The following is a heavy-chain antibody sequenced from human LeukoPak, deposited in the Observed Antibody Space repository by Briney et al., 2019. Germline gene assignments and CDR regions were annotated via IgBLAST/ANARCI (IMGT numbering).Heavy chain of an antibody. CDR1: GGSFSGYY. CDR3: ASSSHTRATGNYMDV. J-gene: IGHJ6*03. Sequence: SETLSLTCAVYGGSFSGYYWSWIRQPPGKGLEWIGEINHSGSTNYNPFLKSRVTISVDTSKNQFSLQLNSVTPEDTAVYYCASSSHTRATGNYMDVWGKGTTVTVSS. CDR2: INHSGST. D-gene: IGHD5-24*01. V-gene: IGHV4-34*01.